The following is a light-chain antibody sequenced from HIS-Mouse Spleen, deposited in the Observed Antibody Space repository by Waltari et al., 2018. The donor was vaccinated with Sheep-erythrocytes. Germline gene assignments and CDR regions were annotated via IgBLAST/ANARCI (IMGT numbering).Light chain of an antibody. Sequence: QSALTQPPSAPGSPGQAGTISCTGTSSDVGGYNYVSWYQQHPGKAPQLMIYEVSKRPSGVPDRFSGSKSGNTASLTVSGLQAEDEADYYCSSYAGSNNWVFGGGTKLTVL. J-gene: IGLJ3*02. CDR1: SSDVGGYNY. V-gene: IGLV2-8*01. CDR3: SSYAGSNNWV. CDR2: EVS.